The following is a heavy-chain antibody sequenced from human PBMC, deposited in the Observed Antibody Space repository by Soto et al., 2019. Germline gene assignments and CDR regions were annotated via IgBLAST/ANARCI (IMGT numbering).Heavy chain of an antibody. J-gene: IGHJ4*02. CDR3: AKDHPSYSSSTQWEPFDY. Sequence: GGSLRLSCAASGVTFSSYAMSWVRQAPGKGLEWVSAISGSGGSTYYADSVKGRFTISRDNSKNTLYLQMNSLRAEDTAVYYCAKDHPSYSSSTQWEPFDYWGQGTLVTVSS. V-gene: IGHV3-23*01. CDR2: ISGSGGST. CDR1: GVTFSSYA. D-gene: IGHD6-6*01.